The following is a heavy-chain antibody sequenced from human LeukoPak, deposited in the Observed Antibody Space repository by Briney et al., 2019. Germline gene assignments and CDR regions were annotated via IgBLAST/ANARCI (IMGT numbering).Heavy chain of an antibody. D-gene: IGHD4-23*01. V-gene: IGHV4-34*01. CDR1: GGSFSGYY. CDR2: INHSGST. CDR3: ARDRARYGGKTPSLYFDY. J-gene: IGHJ4*02. Sequence: SETLSLTCAVYGGSFSGYYWSWIRQPPGKGLEWIGEINHSGSTNYNPSLKSRVTISVDTSKNQFSLKLSSVTAADTAVYYCARDRARYGGKTPSLYFDYWGQGTLVTVSS.